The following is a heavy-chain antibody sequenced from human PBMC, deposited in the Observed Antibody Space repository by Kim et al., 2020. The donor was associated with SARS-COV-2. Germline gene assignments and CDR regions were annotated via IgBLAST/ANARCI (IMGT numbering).Heavy chain of an antibody. CDR1: GHTFTSYG. CDR2: IRVYNGNT. Sequence: ASVKVSCKASGHTFTSYGISWVRRAPGQGLEWMGWIRVYNGNTNYAQKLQGRVTMTTDTSTSTAYMELRSLRSDDTAVYYCAKMDGSGRDGYWFDPWGQGTLVTVSP. D-gene: IGHD3-10*01. CDR3: AKMDGSGRDGYWFDP. J-gene: IGHJ5*02. V-gene: IGHV1-18*01.